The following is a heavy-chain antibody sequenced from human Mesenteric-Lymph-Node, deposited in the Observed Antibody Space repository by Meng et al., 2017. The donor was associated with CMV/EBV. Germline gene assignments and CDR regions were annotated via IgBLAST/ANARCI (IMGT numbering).Heavy chain of an antibody. D-gene: IGHD2/OR15-2a*01. CDR1: GVSVTSGAYH. V-gene: IGHV4-61*08. J-gene: IGHJ4*02. Sequence: QLQLQGSGPGMVKPSETLSLTCIVSGVSVTSGAYHWSWIRQSPGKGLEWIGYIYGTGITIYNPSLKSRVTILLETSKNQFSLKLNSVTTADTAVYYCAKSRSSTPGIVDDWGQGTLVTVSS. CDR2: IYGTGIT. CDR3: AKSRSSTPGIVDD.